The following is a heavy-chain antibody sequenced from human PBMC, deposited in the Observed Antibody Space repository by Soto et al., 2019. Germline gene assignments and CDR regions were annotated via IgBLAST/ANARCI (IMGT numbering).Heavy chain of an antibody. CDR3: ARNQKKPTTSYYYFYYYMDV. J-gene: IGHJ6*03. V-gene: IGHV3-11*01. Sequence: QVQLVESGGSLVKPGGSLRLSCAASGFTASDYYMSWIRQAPGKGLEWVSYISNSGSTTYYADSLKGRFTISRDNAKNSLSLQMNSLRAEDSAVYFCARNQKKPTTSYYYFYYYMDVWGKGTTVTVSS. CDR2: ISNSGSTT. D-gene: IGHD1-7*01. CDR1: GFTASDYY.